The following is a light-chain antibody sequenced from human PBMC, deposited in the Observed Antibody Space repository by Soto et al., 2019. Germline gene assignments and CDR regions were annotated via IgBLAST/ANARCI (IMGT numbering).Light chain of an antibody. CDR3: SSYTSSSTLV. Sequence: SALTQPASVSGSPGQSITISCTGTSSDVGGYNYVSWYQQHPGKAPTLMIYDVSNRPSGVSNRFSGSKSGNTASLTISGLQAEDEADYYCSSYTSSSTLVFGGGTQLTVL. V-gene: IGLV2-14*01. J-gene: IGLJ2*01. CDR2: DVS. CDR1: SSDVGGYNY.